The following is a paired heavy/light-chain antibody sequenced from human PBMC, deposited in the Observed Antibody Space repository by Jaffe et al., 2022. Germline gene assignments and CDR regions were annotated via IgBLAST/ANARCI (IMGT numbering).Light chain of an antibody. CDR2: EVS. CDR3: NSYAGSYNFV. J-gene: IGLJ2*01. Sequence: QSALTQPPSASGSPGQSVTISCTGTSSDVGGYNYVSWYQQYPGKAPKLMIYEVSKRPSGVPDRFSGSKSGNTASLTVSGLQAEDEADYYCNSYAGSYNFVFGGGTKLTVL. V-gene: IGLV2-8*01. CDR1: SSDVGGYNY.
Heavy chain of an antibody. D-gene: IGHD2-2*01. Sequence: EVQLVETGGGLVKPGGSLRLSCAASGFTFSSYSMNWVRQAPGKGLEWVSSIAGGASYIYYADSMKGRFTISRDNAKNSLYLQMNSLRAEDTAVYYCARGLGWYCGSTTCQAPAFDVWGQGTMVTVSS. CDR1: GFTFSSYS. V-gene: IGHV3-21*01. CDR3: ARGLGWYCGSTTCQAPAFDV. J-gene: IGHJ3*01. CDR2: IAGGASYI.